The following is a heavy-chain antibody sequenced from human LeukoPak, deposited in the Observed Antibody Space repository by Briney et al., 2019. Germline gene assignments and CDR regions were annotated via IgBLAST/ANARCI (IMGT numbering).Heavy chain of an antibody. CDR2: ISYDGSNK. J-gene: IGHJ4*02. V-gene: IGHV3-30*18. Sequence: GGSLRLSCAASGFTFSSYGMHWVRQAPGKGLEWVAVISYDGSNKYYADSVKGRFTISRDNSKNTLYLQMNSLRAEDTAVYYCAKDLRGFGGPFDYWGQGTLVTVSS. CDR1: GFTFSSYG. D-gene: IGHD3-16*01. CDR3: AKDLRGFGGPFDY.